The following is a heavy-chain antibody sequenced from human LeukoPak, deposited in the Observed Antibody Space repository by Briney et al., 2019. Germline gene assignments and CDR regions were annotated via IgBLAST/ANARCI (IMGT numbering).Heavy chain of an antibody. CDR1: GFTFDDYA. CDR2: ISWNSGSI. Sequence: PGGSLRLSCAASGFTFDDYAMHWVRQAPGKGLEWVSGISWNSGSIGYADSVKGRFTISRDNAKNSLYLQMNSLRAEDMALYYCAKGAGGSPTGDFDYWGQGTLVTVSS. CDR3: AKGAGGSPTGDFDY. J-gene: IGHJ4*02. D-gene: IGHD2-15*01. V-gene: IGHV3-9*03.